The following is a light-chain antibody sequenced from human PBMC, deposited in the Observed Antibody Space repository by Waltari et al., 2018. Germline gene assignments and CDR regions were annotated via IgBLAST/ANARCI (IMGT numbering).Light chain of an antibody. J-gene: IGKJ4*01. CDR1: QSVNHW. V-gene: IGKV1-5*03. Sequence: DIQMTQSPSTLSASIGDRVTITCRASQSVNHWLAWFQQKPGKAPKVLIYLASNLESGVPSRFRGSGFGTEFTLTISSLQSDDIATYYCQQAYTTVFGGGTRVDI. CDR2: LAS. CDR3: QQAYTTV.